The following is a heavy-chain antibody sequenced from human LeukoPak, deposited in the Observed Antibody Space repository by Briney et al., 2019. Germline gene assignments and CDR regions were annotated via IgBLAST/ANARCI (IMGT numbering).Heavy chain of an antibody. Sequence: SETLSLTCTVSGGSISSHYWSWIRQPPGKGLEWIGYIYYSGSTNYNPSLKSRVTISVDPSKNQFSLKLSSVTAADTAVYYCARAPVRAYYDFWSGYPPNWFDPWGQGTLVTVSS. CDR2: IYYSGST. D-gene: IGHD3-3*01. CDR3: ARAPVRAYYDFWSGYPPNWFDP. V-gene: IGHV4-59*11. CDR1: GGSISSHY. J-gene: IGHJ5*02.